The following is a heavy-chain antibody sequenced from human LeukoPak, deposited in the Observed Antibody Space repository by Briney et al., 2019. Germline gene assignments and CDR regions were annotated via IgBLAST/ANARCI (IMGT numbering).Heavy chain of an antibody. J-gene: IGHJ4*02. CDR2: ISTSGSAI. Sequence: GSLRLSCAASGFTFSSYSMNWVRQVPGKGLEWISYISTSGSAIYYADSVKGRFTISRDNAKNSLYLQMNSLRAEDTAVYYCATSRRNSNDYWGQGTLVTVSS. V-gene: IGHV3-48*04. CDR1: GFTFSSYS. CDR3: ATSRRNSNDY. D-gene: IGHD4-23*01.